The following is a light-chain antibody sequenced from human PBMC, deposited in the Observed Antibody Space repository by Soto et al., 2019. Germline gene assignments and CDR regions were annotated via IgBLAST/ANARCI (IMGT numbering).Light chain of an antibody. Sequence: QSALTQPPSAPGSPGQSVTISCTGTSSDVGGYNYVSWYQQHPGKAPKLMISEVSKRPPGVPDRFSGSKSGNTASLTVSGLQAEDEADYYCSSFAGNNNLVFGGGTKLTVL. CDR1: SSDVGGYNY. J-gene: IGLJ2*01. V-gene: IGLV2-8*01. CDR2: EVS. CDR3: SSFAGNNNLV.